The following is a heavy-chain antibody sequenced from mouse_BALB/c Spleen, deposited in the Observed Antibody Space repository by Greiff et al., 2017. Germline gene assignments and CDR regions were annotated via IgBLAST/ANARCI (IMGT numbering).Heavy chain of an antibody. CDR3: ARDYYGNYVRPAWFAY. D-gene: IGHD2-1*01. CDR2: ISSGSSTI. CDR1: GFTFSSFG. Sequence: EVQRVESGGGLVQPGGSRKLSCAASGFTFSSFGMHWVRQAPEKGLEWVAYISSGSSTIYYADTVKGRFTISRDNPKNTLFLQMTSLRSEDTAMYYCARDYYGNYVRPAWFAYWGQGTLVTVSA. J-gene: IGHJ3*01. V-gene: IGHV5-17*02.